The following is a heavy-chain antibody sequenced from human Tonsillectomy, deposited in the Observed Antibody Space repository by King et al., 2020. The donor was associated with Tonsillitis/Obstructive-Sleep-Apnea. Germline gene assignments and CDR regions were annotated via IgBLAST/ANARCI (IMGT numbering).Heavy chain of an antibody. V-gene: IGHV3-48*03. CDR2: ISSSGSTI. J-gene: IGHJ1*01. CDR1: GFTFSSYE. Sequence: VQLVESGGGLVQPGGSLRLSCAASGFTFSSYEMNWVRQAPGKGLEWVSYISSSGSTIYYADSVKGRFTISRDNAKNSLYLQMNSLRAEDTAVYYCARPARGFSYGLEFQHWGQGTLVTVSS. CDR3: ARPARGFSYGLEFQH. D-gene: IGHD5-18*01.